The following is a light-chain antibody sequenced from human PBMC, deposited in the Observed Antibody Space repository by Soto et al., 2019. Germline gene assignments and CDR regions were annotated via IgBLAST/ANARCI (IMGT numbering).Light chain of an antibody. Sequence: DIQMTQSPSTLSGSVGDRVTLTCRASQTISSWLAWYQQKPGKAPKLLIYKASTLKSGVPSRFSGSGSGTEFTLTISSLQPDDFATYYCQQYNSYSRAFGQGTQVEIK. CDR2: KAS. J-gene: IGKJ1*01. V-gene: IGKV1-5*03. CDR3: QQYNSYSRA. CDR1: QTISSW.